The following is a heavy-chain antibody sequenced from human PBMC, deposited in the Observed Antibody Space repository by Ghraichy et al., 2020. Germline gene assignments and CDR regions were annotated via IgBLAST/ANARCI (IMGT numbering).Heavy chain of an antibody. Sequence: SCAASGFTFSSYSMNWVRQAPGKGLEWVSYISSSSSTIYYADSVKGRFTISRDNAKNSLYLQMNSLRDEDTAVYYCAREQYYYDSSGYYYWGQGTLVTVSS. CDR1: GFTFSSYS. J-gene: IGHJ4*02. CDR2: ISSSSSTI. CDR3: AREQYYYDSSGYYY. D-gene: IGHD3-22*01. V-gene: IGHV3-48*02.